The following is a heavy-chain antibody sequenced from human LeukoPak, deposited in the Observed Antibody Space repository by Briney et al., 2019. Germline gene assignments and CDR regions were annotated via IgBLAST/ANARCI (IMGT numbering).Heavy chain of an antibody. J-gene: IGHJ6*03. CDR2: IYHSGST. Sequence: PETLSLTCIVSGYSLSSGYYWGWIPQPPGKGLGWVGSIYHSGSTYYNPSLKSRVTIAVATSKNQISLKLSSVTAADTAVYYCARVTTTFYYYYYYMDVWGKGTTVTVSS. CDR1: GYSLSSGYY. CDR3: ARVTTTFYYYYYYMDV. V-gene: IGHV4-38-2*02. D-gene: IGHD1-1*01.